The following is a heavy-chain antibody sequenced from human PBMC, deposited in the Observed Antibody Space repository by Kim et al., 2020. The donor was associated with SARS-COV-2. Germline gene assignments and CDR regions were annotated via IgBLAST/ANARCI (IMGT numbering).Heavy chain of an antibody. D-gene: IGHD3-9*01. CDR2: ISSSSSYI. V-gene: IGHV3-21*01. Sequence: GGSLRLSCAASGFTFSSYSMNWVRQAPGKGLEWVSSISSSSSYIYYADSVKGRFTISRDNAKNSLYLQMNSLRAEDTAVYYCARANDILTGYYNEDYYYGMDVWGQGTTVTVSS. J-gene: IGHJ6*02. CDR1: GFTFSSYS. CDR3: ARANDILTGYYNEDYYYGMDV.